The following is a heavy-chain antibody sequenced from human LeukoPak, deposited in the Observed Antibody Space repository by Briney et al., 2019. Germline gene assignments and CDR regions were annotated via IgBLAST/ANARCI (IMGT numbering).Heavy chain of an antibody. CDR1: GFTFSRYA. CDR3: AKAYYDILTGYYS. CDR2: ISGSGGST. J-gene: IGHJ3*01. D-gene: IGHD3-9*01. Sequence: SLLLSCAASGFTFSRYAMRGGREGPGKGVEWGSGISGSGGSTYYADSVKGRFTISRDNSKNTLYLQMNSLRAEDTAVYYCAKAYYDILTGYYSWGQGTMVTVSS. V-gene: IGHV3-23*01.